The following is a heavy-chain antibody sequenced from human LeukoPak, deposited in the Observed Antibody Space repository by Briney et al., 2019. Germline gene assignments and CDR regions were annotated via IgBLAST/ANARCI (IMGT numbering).Heavy chain of an antibody. D-gene: IGHD1-26*01. Sequence: ASVKVSCKASGGTFSSYAISWVRQAPGQGLEWMGGIIPIFGTANYAQKFQGRVTITADESTSTAYMELSSLRSEDTAVYYCARDQGGSYSVRDDAFDIWGQGTMVTVSS. CDR1: GGTFSSYA. V-gene: IGHV1-69*13. CDR2: IIPIFGTA. CDR3: ARDQGGSYSVRDDAFDI. J-gene: IGHJ3*02.